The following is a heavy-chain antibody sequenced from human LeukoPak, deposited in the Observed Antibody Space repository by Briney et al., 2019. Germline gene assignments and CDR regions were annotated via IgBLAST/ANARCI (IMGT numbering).Heavy chain of an antibody. CDR2: INPNSGGT. CDR1: GYTFTGYY. CDR3: ATHVYSSGKYYFDY. D-gene: IGHD6-19*01. J-gene: IGHJ4*02. Sequence: ASVKVSCKASGYTFTGYYMHWVRQAPGQGLEWMGWINPNSGGTNYAQKFQGRVTMTRDTSISTAYMELSRLRSDDTAVYYCATHVYSSGKYYFDYWGQATLVTVSS. V-gene: IGHV1-2*02.